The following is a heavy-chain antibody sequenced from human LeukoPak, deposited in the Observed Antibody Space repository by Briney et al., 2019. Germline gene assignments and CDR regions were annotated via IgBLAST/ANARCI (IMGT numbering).Heavy chain of an antibody. CDR3: ARGEAGATGPDY. Sequence: GSPVKVSCKASGGTFSSYAISWVRQAPGQGLEWMGGIIPIFGTANYAQKFQGRVTITADESTSTAYMELSSLRSEDTAVYYCARGEAGATGPDYWGQGTLVTVSS. D-gene: IGHD1-26*01. J-gene: IGHJ4*02. CDR1: GGTFSSYA. CDR2: IIPIFGTA. V-gene: IGHV1-69*01.